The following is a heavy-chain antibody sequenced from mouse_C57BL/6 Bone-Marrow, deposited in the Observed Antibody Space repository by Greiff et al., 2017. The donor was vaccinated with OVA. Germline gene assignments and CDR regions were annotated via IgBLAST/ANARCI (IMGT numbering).Heavy chain of an antibody. Sequence: DVKLEESGPGLVKPSQTVFLTCTVTGISITTGNYRWSWIRQFPGNKLEWIGSIYYSGTITYNPSLTSRTTITRDTPKNQFFLEMNSLTAEDTATYYCARDQRYYVDYWGQGTTLTVSS. CDR3: ARDQRYYVDY. CDR1: GISITTGNYR. CDR2: IYYSGTI. V-gene: IGHV3-5*01. D-gene: IGHD1-1*01. J-gene: IGHJ2*01.